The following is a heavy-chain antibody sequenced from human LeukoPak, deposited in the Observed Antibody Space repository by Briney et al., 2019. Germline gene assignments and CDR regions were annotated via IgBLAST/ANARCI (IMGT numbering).Heavy chain of an antibody. V-gene: IGHV1-3*03. CDR2: INAGNGNT. CDR1: GYTFTSYA. D-gene: IGHD3-22*01. CDR3: AREAYYYGSSGFDP. J-gene: IGHJ5*02. Sequence: ASVKVSCKASGYTFTSYAMHWVRQAPGQRLEWMGWINAGNGNTKYSQEFQGRVTITRDTSASTAYMELSSLRSEDMAVYYCAREAYYYGSSGFDPWGQGTLVTVSS.